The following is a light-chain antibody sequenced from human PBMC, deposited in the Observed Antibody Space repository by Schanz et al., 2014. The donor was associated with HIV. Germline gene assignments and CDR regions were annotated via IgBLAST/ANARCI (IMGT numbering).Light chain of an antibody. Sequence: QSVLTQPPSVSAAPGQKVTISCSGSSSNIGNNYVSWYQQLPGTAPKLLIYDNNKRPSGIPDRFSGSKSGTSATLDITALQTGDEADYYCGTWDSRLSVGVFGGGTKVTVL. V-gene: IGLV1-51*01. CDR3: GTWDSRLSVGV. CDR2: DNN. J-gene: IGLJ2*01. CDR1: SSNIGNNY.